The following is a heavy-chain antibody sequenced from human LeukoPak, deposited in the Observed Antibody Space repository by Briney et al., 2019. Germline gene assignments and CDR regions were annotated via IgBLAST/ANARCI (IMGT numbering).Heavy chain of an antibody. CDR1: GFTFSSYA. D-gene: IGHD3-10*01. CDR3: AKDSSVYGSGIIDY. Sequence: GGSLRLSCAASGFTFSSYAMSWVRQAPGKGLEWVSAISGSGGSTYHADSVKGRFTISRDNSKNTLYLQMNSLRAEDTAVYYCAKDSSVYGSGIIDYWGQGTLVTVSS. J-gene: IGHJ4*02. CDR2: ISGSGGST. V-gene: IGHV3-23*01.